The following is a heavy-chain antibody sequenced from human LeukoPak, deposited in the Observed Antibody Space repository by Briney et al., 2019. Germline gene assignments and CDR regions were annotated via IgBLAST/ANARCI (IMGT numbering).Heavy chain of an antibody. CDR3: ARAGVYSSGWSEYDAFDI. Sequence: SVKVSCKASGGTLSSYAISWVRQAPGQGLEWMGGIIPIFGTANYAQKFQGRVTITTDESTSTAYMELSSLRSEDTAVYYCARAGVYSSGWSEYDAFDIWGQGTMVTVSS. V-gene: IGHV1-69*05. D-gene: IGHD6-19*01. CDR1: GGTLSSYA. J-gene: IGHJ3*02. CDR2: IIPIFGTA.